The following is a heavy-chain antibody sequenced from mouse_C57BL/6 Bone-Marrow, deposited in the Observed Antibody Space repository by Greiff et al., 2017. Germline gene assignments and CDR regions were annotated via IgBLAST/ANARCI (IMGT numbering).Heavy chain of an antibody. Sequence: VQLKESGEGLVKPGGSLKLSCAASGFTFSSYAMSWVRQTPEKRLEWVAYISSGGDYIYYADTVKGRFTISRDNARNTLYLQMSSLKSEDTAMYYCTRGRYYSNFFYYAMDYWGQGTSVTVSS. J-gene: IGHJ4*01. CDR1: GFTFSSYA. V-gene: IGHV5-9-1*02. D-gene: IGHD2-5*01. CDR2: ISSGGDYI. CDR3: TRGRYYSNFFYYAMDY.